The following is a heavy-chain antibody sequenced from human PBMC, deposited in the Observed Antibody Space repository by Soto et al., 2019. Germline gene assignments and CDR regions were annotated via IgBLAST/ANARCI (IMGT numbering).Heavy chain of an antibody. CDR2: INAGNGNT. V-gene: IGHV1-3*01. D-gene: IGHD6-19*01. CDR3: ALGIAVAGYYWYFYL. CDR1: GYTFTSYA. J-gene: IGHJ2*01. Sequence: QVQLVQSGAEVKKPGASVKVSCKASGYTFTSYAMHWVRQAPGQRLEWMGWINAGNGNTKYSQKFQGRVTITRDTSASTAYMELSSLRSDDTAVFYCALGIAVAGYYWYFYLWVGGSLVTVSS.